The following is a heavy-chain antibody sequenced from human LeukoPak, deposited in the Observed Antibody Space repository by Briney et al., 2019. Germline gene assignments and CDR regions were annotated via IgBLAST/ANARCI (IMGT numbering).Heavy chain of an antibody. Sequence: PGGSLTLSCAASGFTFSDYAMIWVRQAPGKGLEWVSSISSSGRYIYYADSVKGRFTISRDSAQNSLYLQMNSLRAEDTAVYYCARGPKETHFDYWGQGTLVTVSS. CDR2: ISSSGRYI. D-gene: IGHD4-23*01. V-gene: IGHV3-21*01. CDR3: ARGPKETHFDY. J-gene: IGHJ4*02. CDR1: GFTFSDYA.